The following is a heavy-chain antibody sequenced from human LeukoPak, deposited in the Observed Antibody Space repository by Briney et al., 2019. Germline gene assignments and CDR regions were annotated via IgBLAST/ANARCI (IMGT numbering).Heavy chain of an antibody. CDR3: ARSKWEPRRMNAFDI. V-gene: IGHV4-4*02. Sequence: SETLSLTCAVYGGSISSSNWWSWVRQPPGKGLEWIGYIYYSGSTNYNPSLKSRVTISVDTFKNQFSLKLSSVTAADTAVYYCARSKWEPRRMNAFDIWGQGTMVTVSS. CDR2: IYYSGST. J-gene: IGHJ3*02. CDR1: GGSISSSNW. D-gene: IGHD1-26*01.